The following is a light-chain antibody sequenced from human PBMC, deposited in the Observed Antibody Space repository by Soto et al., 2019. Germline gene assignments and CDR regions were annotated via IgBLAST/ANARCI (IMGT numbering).Light chain of an antibody. CDR2: GAS. J-gene: IGKJ1*01. V-gene: IGKV3-20*01. Sequence: EIVLTQSPGTLSLSPGERATLSCRASQSVSSSYLARYQHKPGQAPRLLIYGASSRATGIPDRFSGSGSGTDFTLTSSRLEPEDFAVYYCQRYGSSLAFGQGTKVEIK. CDR1: QSVSSSY. CDR3: QRYGSSLA.